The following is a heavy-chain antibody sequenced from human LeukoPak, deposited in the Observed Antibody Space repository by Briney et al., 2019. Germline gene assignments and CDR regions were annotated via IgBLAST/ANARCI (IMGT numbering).Heavy chain of an antibody. J-gene: IGHJ4*02. CDR2: ISYGGSNK. V-gene: IGHV3-30*04. Sequence: GGSLRLSCAASGFTFSSYAMHWVRQAPGKGLEWVAVISYGGSNKYYADSVKGRFTISRDNSKNTLYLQMNSLRAEDTAVYYCAKDQGYSYGYVSYWGQGTLVTVSS. CDR1: GFTFSSYA. CDR3: AKDQGYSYGYVSY. D-gene: IGHD5-18*01.